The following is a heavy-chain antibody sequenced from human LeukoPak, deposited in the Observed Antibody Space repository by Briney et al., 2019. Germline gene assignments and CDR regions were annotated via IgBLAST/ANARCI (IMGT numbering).Heavy chain of an antibody. CDR1: GITFRSYG. D-gene: IGHD2-15*01. CDR3: ATDRATQYFDY. V-gene: IGHV3-30*02. CDR2: IWYDGSNK. J-gene: IGHJ4*02. Sequence: GGSLRLSCAASGITFRSYGMHWVRQAPGKGLEWVAFIWYDGSNKYYADSVKGRFTISRDNSRNTLFLQMNSLRAEDTAVYYCATDRATQYFDYWGQGTLVSVSS.